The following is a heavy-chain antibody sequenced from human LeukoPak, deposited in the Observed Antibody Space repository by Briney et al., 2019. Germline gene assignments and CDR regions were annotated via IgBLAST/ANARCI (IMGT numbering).Heavy chain of an antibody. CDR3: ARSSILYASGSYYDC. CDR1: GFTFSSYW. Sequence: GGSLRLSCAASGFTFSSYWMNWVRQAPGKGLEWVANIKQDGSEKYYVDSVKGRFTISRDNAKNSLYLQMNSLRAEDTAVYYCARSSILYASGSYYDCWGPGTLVTVSS. V-gene: IGHV3-7*01. CDR2: IKQDGSEK. J-gene: IGHJ4*02. D-gene: IGHD3-10*01.